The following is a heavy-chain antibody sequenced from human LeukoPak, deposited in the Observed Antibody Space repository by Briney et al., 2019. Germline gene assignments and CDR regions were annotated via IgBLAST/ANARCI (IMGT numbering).Heavy chain of an antibody. CDR1: GFTFDDYA. Sequence: GGSLRLSCAASGFTFDDYAMHWVRQAPGKGLEWVSLISGDGGSTYYADSVKGRFTISRDNSKNSLYLQMNSLRTEDTALYYCAKDGTSVRYYYDSSGYPDYWGQGTLVTVSS. V-gene: IGHV3-43*02. J-gene: IGHJ4*02. D-gene: IGHD3-22*01. CDR3: AKDGTSVRYYYDSSGYPDY. CDR2: ISGDGGST.